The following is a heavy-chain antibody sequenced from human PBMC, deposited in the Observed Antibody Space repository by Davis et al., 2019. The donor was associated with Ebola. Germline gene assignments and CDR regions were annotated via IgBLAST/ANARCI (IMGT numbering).Heavy chain of an antibody. CDR2: MYSGGNT. Sequence: GESLKISCAASGFTVSSHFMSWVRQAPGKGLEWVSVMYSGGNTYYADSVKVRFTISRDNAKNSLYLQMNSLRDEDTAVYYCARVSIVWGQGTTLTVSS. D-gene: IGHD6-6*01. J-gene: IGHJ6*02. V-gene: IGHV3-53*01. CDR1: GFTVSSHF. CDR3: ARVSIV.